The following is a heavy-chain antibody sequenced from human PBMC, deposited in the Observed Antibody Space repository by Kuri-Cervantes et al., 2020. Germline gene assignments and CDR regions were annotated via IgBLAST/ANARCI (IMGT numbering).Heavy chain of an antibody. CDR3: ARFVLGRLDY. V-gene: IGHV3-53*05. CDR1: GFTVSSNY. D-gene: IGHD2-8*01. CDR2: IDTAGDT. Sequence: LSLSCAASGFTVSSNYMSWVRQATGKGPEWVSSIDTAGDTNYPGSVKGRFTISRDNSKNTLYLQMNSLRAEDTAVYYCARFVLGRLDYWGQGTLVTVSS. J-gene: IGHJ4*02.